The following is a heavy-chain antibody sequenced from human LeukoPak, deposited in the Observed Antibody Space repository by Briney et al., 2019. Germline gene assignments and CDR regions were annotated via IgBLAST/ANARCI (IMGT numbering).Heavy chain of an antibody. V-gene: IGHV4-34*01. J-gene: IGHJ5*02. Sequence: PSETLSLTCAVYGGSFSGYYWSWIRQPPGKGLEWIGEINHSGSTNYNPSLKSRVTISVDTSKNQFSLKLSSVTAADTAVYYCARSGWNYVRYNWFDPWGQGTLVTVPS. D-gene: IGHD1-7*01. CDR2: INHSGST. CDR3: ARSGWNYVRYNWFDP. CDR1: GGSFSGYY.